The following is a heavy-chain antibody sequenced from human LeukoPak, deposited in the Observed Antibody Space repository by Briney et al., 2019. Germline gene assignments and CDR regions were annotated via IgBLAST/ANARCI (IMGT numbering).Heavy chain of an antibody. Sequence: ASVKVSCKASGYTFTSYGISWVRQAPGQGLEWMGWISAYNGNTNYAQKLQGRVTMTTDTSTSTDYMELRSLRSGDTAVYYCGRDRVVVAAAMEAGDFDYWGQGTLVTVSS. CDR2: ISAYNGNT. V-gene: IGHV1-18*01. CDR1: GYTFTSYG. CDR3: GRDRVVVAAAMEAGDFDY. J-gene: IGHJ4*02. D-gene: IGHD2-2*01.